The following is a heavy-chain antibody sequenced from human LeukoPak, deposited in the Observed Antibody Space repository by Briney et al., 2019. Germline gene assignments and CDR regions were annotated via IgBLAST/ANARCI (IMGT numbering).Heavy chain of an antibody. CDR2: ISSSGSTI. Sequence: GGSLRLSCAASGLTFSDYYMSWIRQAPGKGLEWVSYISSSGSTIYYADSVKGRFTISRDNAKNSLYLQMNSLRAEDTAVYYCARDKLPYVDTAMVTKWFDPWGQGTLVTVSS. J-gene: IGHJ5*02. CDR1: GLTFSDYY. D-gene: IGHD5-18*01. CDR3: ARDKLPYVDTAMVTKWFDP. V-gene: IGHV3-11*04.